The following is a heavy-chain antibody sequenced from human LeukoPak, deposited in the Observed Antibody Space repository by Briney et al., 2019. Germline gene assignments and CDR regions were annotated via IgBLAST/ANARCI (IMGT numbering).Heavy chain of an antibody. CDR2: IYHSGST. CDR1: GYSISSGYY. CDR3: ARSAVTRAFDY. D-gene: IGHD4-17*01. J-gene: IGHJ4*02. Sequence: SGTLSLTCTVSGYSISSGYYWGWIRQPPGKGLEWIGSIYHSGSTNYNPSLKSRVTISVDTSKNQFSLKLSSVTAADTAVYYCARSAVTRAFDYWGQGTLVTVSS. V-gene: IGHV4-38-2*02.